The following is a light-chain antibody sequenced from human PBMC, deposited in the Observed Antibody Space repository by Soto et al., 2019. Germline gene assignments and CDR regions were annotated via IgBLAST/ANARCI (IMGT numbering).Light chain of an antibody. Sequence: IQMTQSPSTLSASVGDRVTITCQASQTISNWLAWYQQKPGKAPKLLIYKASTLESGVPSRFSGSGSGTEFTLTISSLQPDDFATYYCQHYNSYSEAFGKGTKVDIK. CDR3: QHYNSYSEA. CDR1: QTISNW. CDR2: KAS. J-gene: IGKJ1*01. V-gene: IGKV1-5*03.